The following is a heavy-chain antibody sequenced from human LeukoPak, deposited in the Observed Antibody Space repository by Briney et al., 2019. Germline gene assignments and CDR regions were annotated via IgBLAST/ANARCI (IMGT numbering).Heavy chain of an antibody. J-gene: IGHJ4*02. Sequence: SETLSLTCAVYGGSFSGYYWSWLRQPPGKGLEWIGEINHSGSANYNPSLKSRVTISVDTSKNQFSLKLSSVTAADTAVYYCARGGPHSSRAYFDYWGQGTLVTVSS. CDR1: GGSFSGYY. CDR3: ARGGPHSSRAYFDY. V-gene: IGHV4-34*01. D-gene: IGHD6-13*01. CDR2: INHSGSA.